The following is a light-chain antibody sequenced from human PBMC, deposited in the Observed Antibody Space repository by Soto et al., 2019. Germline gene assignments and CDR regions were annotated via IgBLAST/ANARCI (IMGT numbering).Light chain of an antibody. Sequence: IVVTHSLATLSVTPGERATLSCRASQSVSSNLAWYQQKPGQAPRLLIYGASTRATGIPARFSGSGSGTDFTLIVSSLQSEDFAIYYCQQYNKWPLTFGGVTKVDI. J-gene: IGKJ4*01. CDR1: QSVSSN. CDR2: GAS. V-gene: IGKV3-15*01. CDR3: QQYNKWPLT.